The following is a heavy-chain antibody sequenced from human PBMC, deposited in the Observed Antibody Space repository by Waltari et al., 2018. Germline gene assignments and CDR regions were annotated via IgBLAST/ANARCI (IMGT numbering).Heavy chain of an antibody. J-gene: IGHJ4*02. CDR1: GFTFSSYS. CDR3: ARDHVSSGCFDY. CDR2: ISSSSSYI. D-gene: IGHD6-19*01. V-gene: IGHV3-21*01. Sequence: EVQLVESGGGLVKPGGSLRLSCAASGFTFSSYSMNWVRQAPGKGLEWVSSISSSSSYIYYADSVKGRFTISRDNAKNSLYLQMNSLRAEDTAVYYCARDHVSSGCFDYWGQGTLVTVSS.